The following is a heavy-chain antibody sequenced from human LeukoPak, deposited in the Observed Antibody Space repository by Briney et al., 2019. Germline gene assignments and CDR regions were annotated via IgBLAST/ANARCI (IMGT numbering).Heavy chain of an antibody. V-gene: IGHV3-23*01. J-gene: IGHJ4*02. CDR2: ISGSGGST. CDR3: ARFIAAPYYFDY. CDR1: GFTFNNYA. D-gene: IGHD6-13*01. Sequence: GGSLRLSCAASGFTFNNYAMNWVRQAPGKGLEWVSVISGSGGSTNYADSVKGRFTISREDSKNTLYLQMNSLRAEDAAVYYCARFIAAPYYFDYWGRGTLVTVSS.